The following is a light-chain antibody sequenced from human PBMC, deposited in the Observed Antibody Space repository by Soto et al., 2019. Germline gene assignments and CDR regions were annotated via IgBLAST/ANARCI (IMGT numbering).Light chain of an antibody. Sequence: EMVLRQYPGTLSLSPGETATVSCRTSQSVSSSYLVWYQQKPGQAPRLLIYGASSRATGILDRFSGSGSGTAFTLTISRLEPEDVAVYYCQHYGGAPYTFGPGTRLWIK. CDR2: GAS. CDR3: QHYGGAPYT. V-gene: IGKV3-20*01. J-gene: IGKJ2*01. CDR1: QSVSSSY.